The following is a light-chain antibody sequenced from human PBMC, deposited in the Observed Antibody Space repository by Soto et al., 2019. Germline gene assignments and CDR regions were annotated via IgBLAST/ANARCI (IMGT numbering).Light chain of an antibody. CDR1: QNIFYSSNKKNY. CDR2: WAS. J-gene: IGKJ1*01. V-gene: IGKV4-1*01. CDR3: QQYYSSPTWT. Sequence: DIVMTQSPDSLAVSLGERATINFKSVQNIFYSSNKKNYLAWYQRKPGQPPKLLIYWASTRDAGVPDRFRGSRSGTDFTLTISSLQAEDDAIYYCQQYYSSPTWTFGQGTKVDI.